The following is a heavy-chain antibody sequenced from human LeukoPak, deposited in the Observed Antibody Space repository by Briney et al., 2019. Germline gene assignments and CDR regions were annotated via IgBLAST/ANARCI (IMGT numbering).Heavy chain of an antibody. CDR1: GGTFSSYA. CDR3: ARSPPYYDSSGYSLGAFDI. V-gene: IGHV1-69*13. CDR2: IIPILGTA. D-gene: IGHD3-22*01. J-gene: IGHJ3*02. Sequence: ASVKVSCKASGGTFSSYAISWVRQAPGQGLEWMGGIIPILGTANYAQKFQGRVTITADESTSTAYMELSSLRSEDTAVYYCARSPPYYDSSGYSLGAFDIWGQGTMVTVSS.